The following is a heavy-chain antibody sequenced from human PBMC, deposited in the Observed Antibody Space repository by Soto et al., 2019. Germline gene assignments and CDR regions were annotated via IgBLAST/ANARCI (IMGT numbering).Heavy chain of an antibody. CDR1: GDTFSTYG. CDR3: ARASGRQLERRGVWDY. D-gene: IGHD1-1*01. J-gene: IGHJ4*02. Sequence: QVHLVQSGAEVTKPGSSVTVSCKTSGDTFSTYGFDWVRHAPGQSLEWMGGIIPIFDKANYAEEFQDRLTISADASTSTVYMQLSSLRSEDTAMYYCARASGRQLERRGVWDYWGQGTLVTVSS. V-gene: IGHV1-69*01. CDR2: IIPIFDKA.